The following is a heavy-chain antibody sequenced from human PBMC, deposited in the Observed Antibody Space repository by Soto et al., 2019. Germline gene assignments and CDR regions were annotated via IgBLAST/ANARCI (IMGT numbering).Heavy chain of an antibody. CDR1: GFPFSSYW. V-gene: IGHV3-74*01. Sequence: EVQLVESGGDLVQRGGSLRLSCAASGFPFSSYWMQWVRHTPGKGLDWVARISGDGVTTYYADSVTGRFTVSRDNAKTTLSLQISGLRAEDTAVYYCAREYYGLLTGYYTDYWGQGTLFSVSS. J-gene: IGHJ4*02. CDR3: AREYYGLLTGYYTDY. D-gene: IGHD3-9*01. CDR2: ISGDGVTT.